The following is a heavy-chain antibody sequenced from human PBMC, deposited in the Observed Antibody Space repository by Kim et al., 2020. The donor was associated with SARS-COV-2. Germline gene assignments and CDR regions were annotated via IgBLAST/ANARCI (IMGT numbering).Heavy chain of an antibody. V-gene: IGHV4-39*01. CDR1: GGSISSSSYY. J-gene: IGHJ5*02. CDR3: ARRDSSGWLGSFDWFDP. D-gene: IGHD6-19*01. CDR2: IYYSGST. Sequence: SETLSLTCTVSGGSISSSSYYWGWIRQPPGKGLEWIGSIYYSGSTYYNPSLKSRVTISVDTSKNQFSLKLSSVTAADTAVYYCARRDSSGWLGSFDWFDPWGQGTLVTVSS.